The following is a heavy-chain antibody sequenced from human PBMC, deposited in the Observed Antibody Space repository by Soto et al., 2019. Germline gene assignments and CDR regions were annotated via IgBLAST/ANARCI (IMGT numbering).Heavy chain of an antibody. CDR3: AKRTVGWYFDL. Sequence: GGSLRLSCAASGVTFSSYAMSWVRQAPGEGLEWVSAISGSGGSTYYADSVKGRFTISKDNSKNTLYLQMNSLRAEDTAVYYCAKRTVGWYFDLWGRGTLVTVSS. CDR1: GVTFSSYA. V-gene: IGHV3-23*01. J-gene: IGHJ2*01. CDR2: ISGSGGST. D-gene: IGHD4-17*01.